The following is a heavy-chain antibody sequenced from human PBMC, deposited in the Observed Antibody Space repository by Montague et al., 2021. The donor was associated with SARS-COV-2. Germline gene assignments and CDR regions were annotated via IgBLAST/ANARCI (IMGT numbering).Heavy chain of an antibody. CDR3: AKQALTRYCTSTTCFGAAFDI. J-gene: IGHJ3*02. V-gene: IGHV4-59*08. CDR2: IYYSGST. D-gene: IGHD2-2*01. Sequence: SETLSLTCTVSGVSISSYYWTWIRQPPGKRLEWIGFIYYSGSTNYNPPLKSRVTISVDTSKNQFSLKLSSVTAADMAVYYCAKQALTRYCTSTTCFGAAFDIWGQGTMVTVSS. CDR1: GVSISSYY.